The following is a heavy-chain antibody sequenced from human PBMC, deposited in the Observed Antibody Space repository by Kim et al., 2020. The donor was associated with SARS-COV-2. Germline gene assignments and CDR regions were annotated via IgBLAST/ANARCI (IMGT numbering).Heavy chain of an antibody. D-gene: IGHD3-22*01. CDR3: ARDGDYYDSGGYPDYFDS. J-gene: IGHJ4*02. CDR2: ISRGGSFI. CDR1: GFTFSTYH. V-gene: IGHV3-21*01. Sequence: GGSLRLSCAASGFTFSTYHMTWVRQAPGKGLEWLSSISRGGSFIFYADSVKGRFTISRDNAVNSLYLELDSLRAEDTAVYYCARDGDYYDSGGYPDYFDSWGQETLVTVSS.